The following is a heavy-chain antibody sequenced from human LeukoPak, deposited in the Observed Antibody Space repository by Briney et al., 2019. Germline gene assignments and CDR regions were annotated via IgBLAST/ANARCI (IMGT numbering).Heavy chain of an antibody. J-gene: IGHJ4*02. CDR1: GGSFSGYY. V-gene: IGHV4-34*01. Sequence: SETLSLTCAVHGGSFSGYYWSWIRQPPGKGLEWIGEINHSGSTNYNPSLKSRVTISVDTSKNQFSLKLSSVTAADTAVYYCARRINYDYVWGSYRSPFDYWGQGTLVTVSS. CDR3: ARRINYDYVWGSYRSPFDY. D-gene: IGHD3-16*02. CDR2: INHSGST.